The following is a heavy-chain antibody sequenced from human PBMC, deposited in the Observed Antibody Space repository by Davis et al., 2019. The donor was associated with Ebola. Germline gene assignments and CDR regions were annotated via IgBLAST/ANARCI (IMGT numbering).Heavy chain of an antibody. CDR3: TTTTTASDY. D-gene: IGHD4-11*01. CDR2: IRSKANSYAT. CDR1: GFTSSGSA. Sequence: GGSLRLSCAASGFTSSGSAMHWVRQASGKGLEWVGRIRSKANSYATAYAASVKGRFTISRDDSKNTAYLQMNSLKTEDTAVYYCTTTTTASDYWGQGTLVTVPS. J-gene: IGHJ4*02. V-gene: IGHV3-73*01.